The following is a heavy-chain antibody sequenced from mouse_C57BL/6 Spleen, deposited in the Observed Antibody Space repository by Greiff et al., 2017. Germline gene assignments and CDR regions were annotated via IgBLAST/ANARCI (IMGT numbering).Heavy chain of an antibody. D-gene: IGHD2-1*01. V-gene: IGHV1-81*01. J-gene: IGHJ4*01. CDR3: ARWDYGNYDGSAMDY. Sequence: QVQLQQSGAELARPGASVKLSCKASGYTFTSYGISWVKQRTGQGLEWIGEIYPRSGNTYYNEKFKGKATLTADKSSSTAYMELRSLTSEDSAVYFCARWDYGNYDGSAMDYRGQGTSVTVAS. CDR2: IYPRSGNT. CDR1: GYTFTSYG.